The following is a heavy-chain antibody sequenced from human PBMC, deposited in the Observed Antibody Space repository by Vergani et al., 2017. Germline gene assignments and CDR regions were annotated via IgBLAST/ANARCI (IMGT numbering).Heavy chain of an antibody. Sequence: QVQLVQSGAEVKKPGASVKVSCKASGYTFTSYAMHWVRQAPGQRLEWMGWINAGNGNTKYSQKFQGRVTITRDTSASTDYMELSSLRSEDTAVYYCARRPLPRDGYNDFGDYWGQGTLVTVSS. D-gene: IGHD5-24*01. CDR1: GYTFTSYA. CDR3: ARRPLPRDGYNDFGDY. CDR2: INAGNGNT. J-gene: IGHJ4*02. V-gene: IGHV1-3*01.